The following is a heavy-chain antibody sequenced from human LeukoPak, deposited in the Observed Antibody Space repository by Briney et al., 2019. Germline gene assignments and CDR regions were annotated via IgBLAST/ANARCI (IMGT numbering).Heavy chain of an antibody. CDR2: IKSKTDGGTT. J-gene: IGHJ4*02. V-gene: IGHV3-15*01. CDR1: GFTFSNAW. CDR3: TTEGIAVGATEDH. Sequence: KPWGPLRLSCAASGFTFSNAWMSWVRQAPGKGLEWVGRIKSKTDGGTTDYAAPVKGRFTISRDDSKNTLYLQMNSLKTEDTAVYYCTTEGIAVGATEDHWGQGTPVTVSS. D-gene: IGHD1-26*01.